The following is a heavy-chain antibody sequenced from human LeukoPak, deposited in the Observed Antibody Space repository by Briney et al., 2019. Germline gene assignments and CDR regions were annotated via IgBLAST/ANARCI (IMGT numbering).Heavy chain of an antibody. V-gene: IGHV4-34*01. CDR3: ARGGVVAARLGWFDP. CDR1: GGSFSGYY. J-gene: IGHJ5*02. CDR2: INHSGST. D-gene: IGHD6-6*01. Sequence: NPSETLSLTCAVYGGSFSGYYWSWIRQPPGKGLEWIGEINHSGSTNYNPSLESRVTISVDTSKNQFSLKLSSVTAADTAVYYCARGGVVAARLGWFDPWGQGTLVTVSS.